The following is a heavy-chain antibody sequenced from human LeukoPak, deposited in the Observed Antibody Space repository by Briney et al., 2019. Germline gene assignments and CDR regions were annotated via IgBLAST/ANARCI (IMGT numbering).Heavy chain of an antibody. V-gene: IGHV3-23*01. CDR3: ARGSRLGVVGRDAFDI. CDR1: GFTFSSYG. D-gene: IGHD3-3*01. Sequence: GGSLRLSCAASGFTFSSYGMSWVRQAPGKGLEWVSAISGSGDSTYYADSVKGRFTISRDSAKNSLYLQVNSLRAEDTAVYHCARGSRLGVVGRDAFDIWGQGTMVTVSS. CDR2: ISGSGDST. J-gene: IGHJ3*02.